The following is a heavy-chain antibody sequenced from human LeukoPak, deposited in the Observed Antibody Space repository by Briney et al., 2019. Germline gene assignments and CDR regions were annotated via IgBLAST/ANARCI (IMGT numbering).Heavy chain of an antibody. D-gene: IGHD3-22*01. CDR3: ASGYYDSSGYPTSY. J-gene: IGHJ4*02. V-gene: IGHV4-61*02. CDR1: GGSISSGSYY. Sequence: SETLSLTCTVSGGSISSGSYYWSWIRQPAGKGLEWIGRIYTSGSTNYNPSLKSRVTISVDTSKNQFSLKLSSVTAADTAVYYCASGYYDSSGYPTSYWGQGTLVTVSS. CDR2: IYTSGST.